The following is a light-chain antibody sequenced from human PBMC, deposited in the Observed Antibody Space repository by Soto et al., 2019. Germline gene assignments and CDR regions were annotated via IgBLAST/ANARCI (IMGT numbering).Light chain of an antibody. CDR2: GAS. V-gene: IGKV3-20*01. CDR3: QHYRTS. Sequence: EIVLTQSPGTMSLSPGERATLSCRASQSVSSSYVAWYQQKPGQAPRQLIYGASSRATDIPDRFSGSGSGTDFTLTITRLEPEDFAVYYCQHYRTSFGGGTRVEIK. CDR1: QSVSSSY. J-gene: IGKJ4*01.